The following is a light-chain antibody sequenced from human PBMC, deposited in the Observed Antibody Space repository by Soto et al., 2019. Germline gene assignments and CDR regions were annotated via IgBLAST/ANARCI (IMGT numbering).Light chain of an antibody. CDR2: GAS. CDR3: QQSGSSHMLP. CDR1: QSVATN. Sequence: VITQAPATLSVSPGERFTLSCRASQSVATNLAWYQQQPGQAPRLLIYGASSRATGIPDRFSGSGSGTDFTLTISRLETADLAVYYGQQSGSSHMLPVGGG. J-gene: IGKJ4*01. V-gene: IGKV3-20*01.